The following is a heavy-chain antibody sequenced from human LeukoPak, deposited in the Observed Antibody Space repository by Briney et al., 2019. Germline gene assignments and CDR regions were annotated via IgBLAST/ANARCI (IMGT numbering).Heavy chain of an antibody. CDR2: IYTSGST. CDR3: ARTGYDFWSGPLDY. J-gene: IGHJ4*02. V-gene: IGHV4-61*02. D-gene: IGHD3-3*01. Sequence: SETLSLTCTVSGGSISSGSYYWSWIRQPAGKGLEWIVRIYTSGSTNYNPSLKSRVTITVDTSKNQFSLKLSSVTAADTAVYYCARTGYDFWSGPLDYWGQGTLVTVSS. CDR1: GGSISSGSYY.